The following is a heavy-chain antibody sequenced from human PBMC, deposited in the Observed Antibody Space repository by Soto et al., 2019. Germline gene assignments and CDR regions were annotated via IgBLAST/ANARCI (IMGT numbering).Heavy chain of an antibody. D-gene: IGHD6-19*01. CDR2: ISPYNGNT. Sequence: GASVKVSCKASGYTFTSYCISWVRQAPGQRLEWMGWISPYNGNTNYAQKLQGRVTMTTDTSTSSAYMELRSLRSDDTAVYYCASFSRYSSTVYYYMDVWGKGTTVTVSS. CDR1: GYTFTSYC. V-gene: IGHV1-18*01. J-gene: IGHJ6*03. CDR3: ASFSRYSSTVYYYMDV.